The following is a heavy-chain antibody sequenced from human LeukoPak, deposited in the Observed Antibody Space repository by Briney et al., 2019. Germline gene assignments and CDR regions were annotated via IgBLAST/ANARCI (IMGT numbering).Heavy chain of an antibody. CDR1: GYTFTSYG. CDR2: ISAYNGNT. Sequence: ASVKVSCKASGYTFTSYGISWVRQAPGQGLEWMGWISAYNGNTNYAQKLQGRVTMTTDTFTSTAYMELRSLRSDDTAVYYCARDVPNFDCSGGSCYLNWFDPWGQGTLVTVSS. D-gene: IGHD2-15*01. CDR3: ARDVPNFDCSGGSCYLNWFDP. V-gene: IGHV1-18*01. J-gene: IGHJ5*02.